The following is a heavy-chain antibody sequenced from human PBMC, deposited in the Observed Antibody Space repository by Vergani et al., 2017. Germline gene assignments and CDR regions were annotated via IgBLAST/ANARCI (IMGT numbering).Heavy chain of an antibody. V-gene: IGHV3-9*01. J-gene: IGHJ6*02. CDR2: ISWNSGAV. D-gene: IGHD3-10*01. CDR1: GITFWKFG. CDR3: AKDLTSGAYGMDV. Sequence: EVDLVESGGGLAQPGGSLRLSCEASGITFWKFGMHWVRQGPGKGLEWVSGISWNSGAVDYADSVRGRFTISRDNSKNTLSLQMNSLRAEDTAVYYCAKDLTSGAYGMDVWGQGTTVTVSS.